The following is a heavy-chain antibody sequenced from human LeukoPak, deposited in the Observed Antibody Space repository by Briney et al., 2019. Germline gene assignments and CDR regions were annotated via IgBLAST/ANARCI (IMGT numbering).Heavy chain of an antibody. CDR2: INPNSGGT. CDR1: GYTFTGYY. CDR3: ARDWMRKWKLLPGY. D-gene: IGHD1-26*01. Sequence: ASVKVSRKASGYTFTGYYMHWVRQAPGQGLEWMGWINPNSGGTNYAQKFQGRVTMTRDTSISTAYMELSRLRSDDTAVYYCARDWMRKWKLLPGYWGQGTLVTVSS. J-gene: IGHJ4*02. V-gene: IGHV1-2*02.